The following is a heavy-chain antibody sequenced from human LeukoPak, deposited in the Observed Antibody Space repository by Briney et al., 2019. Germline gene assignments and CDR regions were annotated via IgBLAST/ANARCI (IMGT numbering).Heavy chain of an antibody. CDR3: AKTMTGYVWGGPNY. J-gene: IGHJ4*02. Sequence: PGRSLRLSCAASGFTFSSYGMHWVRQAPGKGLEWVAVISYDGSNKYYADSVKGRFTISRDNSKNTLYLQMNSLRAEDTAVYYCAKTMTGYVWGGPNYWGQGTLVTVSS. CDR2: ISYDGSNK. CDR1: GFTFSSYG. D-gene: IGHD3-16*01. V-gene: IGHV3-30*18.